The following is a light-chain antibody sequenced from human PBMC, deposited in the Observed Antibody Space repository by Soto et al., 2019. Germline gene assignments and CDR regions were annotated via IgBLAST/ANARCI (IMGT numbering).Light chain of an antibody. CDR3: QQHNQWPIT. Sequence: ETVLTQSPATLSLSPGEGATLSCRASQSVSSFLAWYQQKPGQAPRLLIYDASNRATGIPARFSGSGSGTEFTLTINSLQSEDSAVYYCQQHNQWPITFGQGTRLEIK. V-gene: IGKV3-11*01. J-gene: IGKJ5*01. CDR1: QSVSSF. CDR2: DAS.